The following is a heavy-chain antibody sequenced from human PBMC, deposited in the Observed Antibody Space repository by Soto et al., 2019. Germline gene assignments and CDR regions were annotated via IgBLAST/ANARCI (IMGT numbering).Heavy chain of an antibody. CDR3: ARDLGAEPYQLLFTYYYYYMDV. Sequence: GGSLRLSCAASGFTFSDYYMSWIRQAPGKGLEWVSYISSSGSTIYYADSVKGRFTISRDNAKNSLYLQMNSLRAEDTAVYYCARDLGAEPYQLLFTYYYYYMDVWGKGTTVTVSS. J-gene: IGHJ6*03. CDR2: ISSSGSTI. CDR1: GFTFSDYY. V-gene: IGHV3-11*01. D-gene: IGHD2-2*01.